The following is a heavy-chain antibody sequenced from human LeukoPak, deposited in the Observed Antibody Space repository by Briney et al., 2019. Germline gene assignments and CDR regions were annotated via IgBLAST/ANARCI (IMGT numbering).Heavy chain of an antibody. J-gene: IGHJ6*03. CDR3: AGEGNGPDYYHFYYMDV. V-gene: IGHV4-61*08. D-gene: IGHD1-1*01. CDR2: IHYSGST. Sequence: SETLSLTCTVSGGSVSSGGYYWSWLRQPPGKGLEWIGYIHYSGSTNYNPSLKRPVPISVETSKNQFSLKLSSVPAADTAVYYCAGEGNGPDYYHFYYMDVWGKGTTVTVSS. CDR1: GGSVSSGGYY.